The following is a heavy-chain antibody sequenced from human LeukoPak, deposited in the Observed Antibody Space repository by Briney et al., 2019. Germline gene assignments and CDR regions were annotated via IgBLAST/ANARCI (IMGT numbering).Heavy chain of an antibody. D-gene: IGHD4-17*01. V-gene: IGHV3-30*02. Sequence: GGSLRLSCAASGFTFSNYGMHWVRQAPGKGLEWVTFIRFDGGDKYYADSVKGRFTISRDNSKNTLFLQMNSLRPEDTAVYYCAKGDSTVTTPIDCWGQGTLVTVSS. CDR2: IRFDGGDK. CDR1: GFTFSNYG. CDR3: AKGDSTVTTPIDC. J-gene: IGHJ4*02.